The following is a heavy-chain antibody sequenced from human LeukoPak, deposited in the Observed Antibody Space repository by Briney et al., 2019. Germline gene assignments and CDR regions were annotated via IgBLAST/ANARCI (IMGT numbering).Heavy chain of an antibody. CDR3: ARRSEYYDILT. CDR2: IYHSGST. Sequence: SETLSLTCTVSGYSISSGYYWGWIRQPPGKGLEWIGSIYHSGSTYYNPSLKSRVTISVDTSKNQSPLKLSSVTAADTAVYYCARRSEYYDILTWGQGTLVTVSS. V-gene: IGHV4-38-2*02. J-gene: IGHJ4*02. CDR1: GYSISSGYY. D-gene: IGHD3-9*01.